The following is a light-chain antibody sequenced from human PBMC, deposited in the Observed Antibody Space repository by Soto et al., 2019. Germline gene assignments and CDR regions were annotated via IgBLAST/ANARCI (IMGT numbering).Light chain of an antibody. CDR2: KAS. V-gene: IGKV2-30*01. Sequence: DVVMTQSPLSLPVSLGQPASISCRSSQSLLYSDGNTYLNWFQQRPGQSPRRLIYKASNRDSGVPDRFSGSGSGTDFTLKISRVEAEDVGVYYCMQGAHWPPTFGQGTKVDIK. CDR3: MQGAHWPPT. J-gene: IGKJ1*01. CDR1: QSLLYSDGNTY.